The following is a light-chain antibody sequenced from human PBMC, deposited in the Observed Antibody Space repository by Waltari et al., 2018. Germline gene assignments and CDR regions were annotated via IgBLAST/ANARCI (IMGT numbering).Light chain of an antibody. CDR2: RND. J-gene: IGLJ3*02. CDR1: SSNLGHNV. CDR3: ASWDDSLNGHWV. V-gene: IGLV1-44*01. Sequence: QSVLTQSPSASGTPGQRVTISCSGTSSNLGHNVVNWYQQVPGTAPKLLIYRNDLRPSGVPDRFSASKSGTSASLAISGLQSEDEAEYYCASWDDSLNGHWVFGGGTKVTVL.